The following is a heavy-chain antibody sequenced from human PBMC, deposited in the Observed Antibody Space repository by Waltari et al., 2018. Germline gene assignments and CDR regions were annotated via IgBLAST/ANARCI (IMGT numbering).Heavy chain of an antibody. Sequence: EVQLVESGGALVQPGGSLRLSCAASGFTFSNFWMTWVRQAPGRGLEWVANIKQDGGEKYHADSVKGRFTISRDNTRNSVFLQMNSLRAEDTAVFYCVRRHCSSTACFVTSFDYWGQGTLVTVSS. V-gene: IGHV3-7*01. CDR2: IKQDGGEK. J-gene: IGHJ4*02. CDR3: VRRHCSSTACFVTSFDY. CDR1: GFTFSNFW. D-gene: IGHD2-2*01.